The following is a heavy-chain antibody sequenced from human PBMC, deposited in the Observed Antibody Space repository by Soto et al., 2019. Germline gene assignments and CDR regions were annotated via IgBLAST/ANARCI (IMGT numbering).Heavy chain of an antibody. D-gene: IGHD5-18*01. CDR1: GGIFSSYA. CDR2: IIPIFGTA. V-gene: IGHV1-69*12. J-gene: IGHJ4*02. CDR3: ARGSYGPLV. Sequence: QVQLVHSGAKVKKPGSSVKVSCKASGGIFSSYAISWVRQAPRQGLEWMGGIIPIFGTANYAQKFQGRVTITADESTSTAYMELSSLRSEDTAVYYCARGSYGPLVWGQGTLVTVSS.